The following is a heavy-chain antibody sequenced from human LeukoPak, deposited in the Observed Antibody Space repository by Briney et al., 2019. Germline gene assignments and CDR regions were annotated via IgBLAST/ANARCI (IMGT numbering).Heavy chain of an antibody. D-gene: IGHD3-10*01. CDR2: IKRKIDGETT. CDR1: GFSFNNAW. CDR3: TTLSFVWFGDDC. J-gene: IGHJ4*02. V-gene: IGHV3-15*01. Sequence: PGGSLRLSCAVSGFSFNNAWMNWVRQAPGKGLEWVGRIKRKIDGETTDYAAPVKGRFTISRDDSKSTLYLQMNSLKSEDTAVYYCTTLSFVWFGDDCWGQGTLVTVSS.